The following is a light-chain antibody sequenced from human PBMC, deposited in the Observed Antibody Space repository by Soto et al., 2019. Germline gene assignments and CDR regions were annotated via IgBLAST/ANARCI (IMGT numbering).Light chain of an antibody. CDR3: QQRSNWPPIT. J-gene: IGKJ5*01. CDR1: QSVSSY. Sequence: EIVLTQSPATLSLSPGERATLSCRASQSVSSYLAWYQQKPCQAPRLLIYDASNRATGIPAGFSGSGSGTDFTLTISSLEPEDYAVYYCQQRSNWPPITFGQGTRLEI. V-gene: IGKV3-11*01. CDR2: DAS.